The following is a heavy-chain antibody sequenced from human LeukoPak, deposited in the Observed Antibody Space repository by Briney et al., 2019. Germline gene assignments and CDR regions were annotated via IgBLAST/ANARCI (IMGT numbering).Heavy chain of an antibody. V-gene: IGHV4-39*01. Sequence: SETLSLTCTVSGASVSSSSYYWGWIRQPPGKGLEWIGSIYYSGSTYYNPSLKSRVTISVDTSKNQFSLKLSSVTAADTAVYYCAPYYYDSSGYRRFDPWGQGTLVTVSS. CDR1: GASVSSSSYY. CDR2: IYYSGST. D-gene: IGHD3-22*01. J-gene: IGHJ5*02. CDR3: APYYYDSSGYRRFDP.